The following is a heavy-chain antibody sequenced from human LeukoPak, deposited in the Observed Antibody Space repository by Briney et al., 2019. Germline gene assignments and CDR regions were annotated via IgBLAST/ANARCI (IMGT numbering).Heavy chain of an antibody. Sequence: ASVKVSCKASGYTFTGYYMHWVRQAPGQGLEWMGWINPNSGGTNYAQKFQGRVTMTRDTSISTAYMELSRLRSDDTAVYYCATGDLRFLEWLPKDYFDYWGQGTLVTVSS. CDR2: INPNSGGT. CDR3: ATGDLRFLEWLPKDYFDY. CDR1: GYTFTGYY. D-gene: IGHD3-3*01. V-gene: IGHV1-2*02. J-gene: IGHJ4*02.